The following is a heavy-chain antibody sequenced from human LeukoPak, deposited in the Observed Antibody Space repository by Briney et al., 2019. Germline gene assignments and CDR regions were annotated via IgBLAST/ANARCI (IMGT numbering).Heavy chain of an antibody. CDR2: IYYSGST. V-gene: IGHV4-39*01. D-gene: IGHD6-19*01. J-gene: IGHJ3*02. CDR1: GGSISSSSYY. CDR3: ARQAAVAGDLDAFDI. Sequence: SETLSLTCTVSGGSISSSSYYWGWIRQPPGKGLEWIGSIYYSGSTYYNPSLKGRVTISVDTSKNQFSLKLSSVTAADTAVYYCARQAAVAGDLDAFDIWGQGTMVTVSS.